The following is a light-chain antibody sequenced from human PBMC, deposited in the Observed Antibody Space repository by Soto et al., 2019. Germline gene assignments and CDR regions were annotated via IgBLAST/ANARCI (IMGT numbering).Light chain of an antibody. Sequence: EIVLTQSPGTLSLSPGERATLSCRASQSVSSSYLAWYQQKPGQAPRLLIYGASSRATGIPDRFSGSGSGTDFTLTICRLEPDDFAVYYCQQCGTSPLTFGGGTKVEIK. CDR2: GAS. V-gene: IGKV3-20*01. J-gene: IGKJ4*01. CDR1: QSVSSSY. CDR3: QQCGTSPLT.